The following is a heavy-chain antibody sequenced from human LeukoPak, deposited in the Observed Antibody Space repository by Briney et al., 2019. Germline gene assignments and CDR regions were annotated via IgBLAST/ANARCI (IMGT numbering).Heavy chain of an antibody. D-gene: IGHD3-22*01. CDR2: INHRGST. Sequence: ASETLALTCAVCGGSFSGYYWSWIRQTPGKGREWIGEINHRGSTNYNPSLKSRVTISVDTSKNQFSLKLSSVTAADTAVYYCARGRNYYYDSSGKGYYYGMDVWGQGTTVTVSS. CDR3: ARGRNYYYDSSGKGYYYGMDV. J-gene: IGHJ6*02. CDR1: GGSFSGYY. V-gene: IGHV4-34*01.